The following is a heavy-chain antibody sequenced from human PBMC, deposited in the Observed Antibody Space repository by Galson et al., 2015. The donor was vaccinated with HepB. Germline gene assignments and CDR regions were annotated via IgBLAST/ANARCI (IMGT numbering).Heavy chain of an antibody. J-gene: IGHJ4*02. Sequence: SVKVSCKASGYTFTSYDINWVRQATGQGLEWMGWMNPNSGNTGYAQKFQGRVTMTRNTSISTAYMELSSLRSEDTAVYYCARGLSPTVTTQLERWGQGTLVTVSS. V-gene: IGHV1-8*01. CDR1: GYTFTSYD. D-gene: IGHD4-17*01. CDR2: MNPNSGNT. CDR3: ARGLSPTVTTQLER.